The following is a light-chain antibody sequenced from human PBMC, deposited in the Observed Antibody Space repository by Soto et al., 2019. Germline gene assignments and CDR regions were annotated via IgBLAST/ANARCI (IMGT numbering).Light chain of an antibody. CDR3: QSSDRGDTYWV. V-gene: IGLV3-25*02. CDR1: ALPKQY. Sequence: SYELTQPPSVSVSPGQTARIACSGDALPKQYAYWYQQKPGQAPVLLIYKDKERPSGIPERFSSSSSGTTVTLTIGGVQAEDEADYYCQSSDRGDTYWVFGGGTKLTVL. J-gene: IGLJ3*02. CDR2: KDK.